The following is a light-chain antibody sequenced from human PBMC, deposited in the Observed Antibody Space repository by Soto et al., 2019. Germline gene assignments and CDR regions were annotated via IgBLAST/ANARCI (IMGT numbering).Light chain of an antibody. V-gene: IGKV3-20*01. Sequence: EIVLTQSPGTLYLSPGEGATLSCRASQTVKGNYISWYQHKPGQAPMLLIYTASYRPTGIPDRFSGSGSGTDFTLDISRLEPEDFAVYYCQQYCSSPQLTFGGGTRLEMK. CDR3: QQYCSSPQLT. CDR2: TAS. CDR1: QTVKGNY. J-gene: IGKJ4*01.